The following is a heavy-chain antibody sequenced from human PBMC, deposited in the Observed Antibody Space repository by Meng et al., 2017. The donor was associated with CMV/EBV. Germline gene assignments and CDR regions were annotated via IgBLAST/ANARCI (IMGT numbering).Heavy chain of an antibody. CDR3: ARDLLGYCSSTSCRHYYYYYGMDV. J-gene: IGHJ6*02. CDR1: GGTFSSYA. Sequence: SVKVSCKASGGTFSSYAISWVRQAPGQGLEWKGGIIPILGIANYAQKFQGRVTITADKSTSTAYMELSSLRSEDTAVYYCARDLLGYCSSTSCRHYYYYYGMDVWGQGTTVTVSS. CDR2: IIPILGIA. V-gene: IGHV1-69*10. D-gene: IGHD2-2*01.